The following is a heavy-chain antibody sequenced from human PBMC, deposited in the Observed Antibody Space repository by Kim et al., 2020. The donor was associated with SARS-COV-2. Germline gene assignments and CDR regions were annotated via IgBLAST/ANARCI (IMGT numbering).Heavy chain of an antibody. CDR2: IYYSGST. D-gene: IGHD3-10*02. V-gene: IGHV4-31*03. CDR3: ARGQGLIAMLTFVVGAFDY. Sequence: SETLSLTCTVSGGSISSGGYYWSWIRQHPGKGLEWIGYIYYSGSTYYNPSLKSRVTISVDTSKNQFSLKLSSVTAADTAAYYCARGQGLIAMLTFVVGAFDYWGQGTLVSVSS. CDR1: GGSISSGGYY. J-gene: IGHJ4*02.